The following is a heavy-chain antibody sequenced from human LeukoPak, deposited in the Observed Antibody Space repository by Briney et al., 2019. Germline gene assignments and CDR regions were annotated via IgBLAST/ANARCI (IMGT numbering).Heavy chain of an antibody. Sequence: PSQTLSLTCTVSGGSISSGGYYWSWIRQHPGKGLEWTGYIYYSGSTYYNPSLKSRVTISVDTSKNQFSLKLSSVTAADTAVYYCARAGHCSGGSCYLSYFDYWGQGTLVTVSS. CDR1: GGSISSGGYY. J-gene: IGHJ4*02. V-gene: IGHV4-31*03. CDR2: IYYSGST. D-gene: IGHD2-15*01. CDR3: ARAGHCSGGSCYLSYFDY.